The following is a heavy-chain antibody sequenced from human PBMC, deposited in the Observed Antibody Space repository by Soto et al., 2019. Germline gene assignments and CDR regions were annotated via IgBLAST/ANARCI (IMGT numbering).Heavy chain of an antibody. V-gene: IGHV4-39*01. Sequence: QLQLQESGPGLVKPSETLSLTCTVSGGSISSSSYYWGWIRQPPGKGLEGIGSIYYSGSTYYNPSLKSRVTISVDTSKNQFSLKLSSVTAADTAVYYCASRTYDFWSGYYSHPDYWGQGTLVTVSS. CDR3: ASRTYDFWSGYYSHPDY. J-gene: IGHJ4*02. CDR1: GGSISSSSYY. CDR2: IYYSGST. D-gene: IGHD3-3*01.